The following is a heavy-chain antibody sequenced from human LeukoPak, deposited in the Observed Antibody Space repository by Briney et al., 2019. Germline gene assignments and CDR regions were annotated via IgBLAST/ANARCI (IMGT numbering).Heavy chain of an antibody. J-gene: IGHJ4*02. CDR3: ARDNDLLRYFDWPLDY. D-gene: IGHD3-9*01. V-gene: IGHV3-21*01. CDR2: ISSSSSYI. CDR1: GFTFSGYS. Sequence: GGSLRLSCAASGFTFSGYSMNWVRQAPGKGLEWVSSISSSSSYIYYADSVKGRFTISRDNAKHSLYLQMNSLRAEDTAVYYCARDNDLLRYFDWPLDYWGQGTLVTVSS.